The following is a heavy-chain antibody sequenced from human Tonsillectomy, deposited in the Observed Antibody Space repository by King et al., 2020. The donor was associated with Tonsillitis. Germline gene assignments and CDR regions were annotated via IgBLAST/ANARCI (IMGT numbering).Heavy chain of an antibody. D-gene: IGHD2-2*01. CDR2: IYYSGST. CDR3: ARHRDIVVVPAAPDAFDI. CDR1: GGSLSSSSYY. Sequence: PLQESGPGLVKPSETLSLTCTVSGGSLSSSSYYWGWIRQPPGKGLEWIGSIYYSGSTYYNPSLKSRVTITVDTSKHQFSLKLSAVTAADTAVYYCARHRDIVVVPAAPDAFDIWGQGTMVTVSS. J-gene: IGHJ3*02. V-gene: IGHV4-39*01.